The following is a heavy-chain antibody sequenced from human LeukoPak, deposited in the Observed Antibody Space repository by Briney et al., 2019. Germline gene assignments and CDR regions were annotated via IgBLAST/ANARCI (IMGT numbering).Heavy chain of an antibody. J-gene: IGHJ4*02. V-gene: IGHV3-21*01. CDR3: ARDRVSGSGSIDY. Sequence: GGSLRLSCVVSGFTLSSYAMSWVRQAPGKGLEWVSFITGNSNYIYYADSVKGRFTISRDNAKNSLYLQMNSLRVEDTAVYYCARDRVSGSGSIDYWGQGTLVTVSS. D-gene: IGHD3-10*01. CDR1: GFTLSSYA. CDR2: ITGNSNYI.